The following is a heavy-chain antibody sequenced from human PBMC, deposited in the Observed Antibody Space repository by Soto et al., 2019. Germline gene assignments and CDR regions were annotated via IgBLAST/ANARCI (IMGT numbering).Heavy chain of an antibody. V-gene: IGHV4-31*03. CDR3: AREEDSYGFPAHSSFDI. J-gene: IGHJ3*02. CDR1: GGSISSGGYY. CDR2: IYYSGST. Sequence: QVQLQESGPGLVKPSQTLSLTCTVSGGSISSGGYYWSWIRQHPGKGLAWIGYIYYSGSTYYNPSLKSRVTISVDTSKNPFSLKLSSVTAADTAVYYCAREEDSYGFPAHSSFDIWGQGTMVTVSS. D-gene: IGHD5-18*01.